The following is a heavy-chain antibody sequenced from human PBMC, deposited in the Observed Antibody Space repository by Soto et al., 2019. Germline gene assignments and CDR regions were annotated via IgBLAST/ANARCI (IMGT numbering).Heavy chain of an antibody. D-gene: IGHD3-16*01. CDR3: GRVGGVASRTFDY. V-gene: IGHV4-59*01. CDR2: IYYSGST. J-gene: IGHJ4*02. Sequence: SETLSLTCTVSGGSINDFCWSWIRQPPGKGLEWIGYIYYSGSTDYNASLKDRVTILVETSNKNLSLKQMTITTADTTVYYCGRVGGVASRTFDYWGQGTLVTVSS. CDR1: GGSINDFC.